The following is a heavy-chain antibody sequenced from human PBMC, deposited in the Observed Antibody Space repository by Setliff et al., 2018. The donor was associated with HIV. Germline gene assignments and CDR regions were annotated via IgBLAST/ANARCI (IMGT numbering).Heavy chain of an antibody. V-gene: IGHV1-2*02. CDR2: MNPNTGGT. CDR1: GYPFTGYY. J-gene: IGHJ6*03. CDR3: ARDLNSRHYYMDV. Sequence: ASVKVSCKASGYPFTGYYTHWVRQAPGQGLEWMGWMNPNTGGTNYAQKFKGRVTITRDTSISTAYMELKRLTSDDTAVYYCARDLNSRHYYMDVWGKGTTVTVSS.